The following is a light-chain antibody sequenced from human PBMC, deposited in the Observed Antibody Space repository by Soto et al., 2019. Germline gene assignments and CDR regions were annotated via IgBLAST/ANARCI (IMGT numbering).Light chain of an antibody. CDR3: QHYGSSPR. CDR2: GAS. Sequence: EIVLTQSPGTLSLSPGERATLSCRASQSVTTSSLAWYQRKPGQAPRLLIYGASSRATGIPNRFSGSGSGTDFMLTISRLEPEDCAVYYCQHYGSSPRFGQGTKVEIK. CDR1: QSVTTSS. V-gene: IGKV3-20*01. J-gene: IGKJ1*01.